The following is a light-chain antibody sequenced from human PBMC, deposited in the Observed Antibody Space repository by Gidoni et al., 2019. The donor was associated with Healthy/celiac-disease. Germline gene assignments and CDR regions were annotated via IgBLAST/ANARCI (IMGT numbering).Light chain of an antibody. CDR2: GNS. CDR3: QSYDSSLSGVV. Sequence: QSVLTQPPSVSGPPGHRVTISCTGSSSNIGAGYDVHWYQQLPGTAPKLLIYGNSNRPSGVPDRFSGSKSGTSASLAITGLQAEDEADYYCQSYDSSLSGVVFGGGTKLTVL. J-gene: IGLJ2*01. CDR1: SSNIGAGYD. V-gene: IGLV1-40*01.